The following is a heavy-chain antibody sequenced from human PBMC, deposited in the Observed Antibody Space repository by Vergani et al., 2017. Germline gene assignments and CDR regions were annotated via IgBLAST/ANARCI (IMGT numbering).Heavy chain of an antibody. CDR1: GFTFDDYA. Sequence: EVQLLESGGGLVQPGRSLRLSCAASGFTFDDYAMHWVRQAPGKGLEWVSGISGSGGSTYYADSVKGRFTISRDNSKNTLYLQMNSLRAEDTAVYYCAKGGESSSWYGDGPYYYGMDVWGQGTTVTVSS. J-gene: IGHJ6*02. CDR3: AKGGESSSWYGDGPYYYGMDV. D-gene: IGHD6-13*01. V-gene: IGHV3-23*01. CDR2: ISGSGGST.